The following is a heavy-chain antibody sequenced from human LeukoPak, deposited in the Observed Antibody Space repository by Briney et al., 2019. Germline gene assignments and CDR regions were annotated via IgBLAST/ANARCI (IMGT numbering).Heavy chain of an antibody. J-gene: IGHJ5*02. D-gene: IGHD2-21*02. Sequence: GASVKVSCKASGGTFSSYAISWVRQAPGQGLEWMGGIIPIFGTANYAQKFQGRITMTTDTSTSTAYMELRSLRSDDTAVYYCARVFGDTRFRFDPWGQGTLVTVSS. V-gene: IGHV1-69*05. CDR2: IIPIFGTA. CDR1: GGTFSSYA. CDR3: ARVFGDTRFRFDP.